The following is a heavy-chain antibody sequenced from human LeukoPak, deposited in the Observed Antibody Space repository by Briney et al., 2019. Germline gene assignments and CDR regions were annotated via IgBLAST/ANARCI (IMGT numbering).Heavy chain of an antibody. J-gene: IGHJ4*02. Sequence: GGSLRLSCAASGFTFSSYAMSWVRQAPGKGLEWVSAISGSGGSTYYADSVKGRFTISRDNSKNTLYLQMNSLRDEDTAVYYCARDMRTDYDSSGYYSRGVFSLDYWGQGTLVTVSS. CDR1: GFTFSSYA. CDR3: ARDMRTDYDSSGYYSRGVFSLDY. D-gene: IGHD3-22*01. CDR2: ISGSGGST. V-gene: IGHV3-23*01.